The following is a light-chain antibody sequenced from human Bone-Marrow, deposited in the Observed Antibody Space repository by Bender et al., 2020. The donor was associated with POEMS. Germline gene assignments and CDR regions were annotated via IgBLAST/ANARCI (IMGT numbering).Light chain of an antibody. Sequence: QSVLSQPASVSGSPGQSVTISCTGTNSDVGSYNSVSWYQQLPGKAPKVMIYDVIHRASGVSNRFSGSKSGNKASLTISGLQAEDEADYYCSSYTSSSIWVFGGGTKLTVL. CDR1: NSDVGSYNS. CDR2: DVI. V-gene: IGLV2-14*03. CDR3: SSYTSSSIWV. J-gene: IGLJ3*02.